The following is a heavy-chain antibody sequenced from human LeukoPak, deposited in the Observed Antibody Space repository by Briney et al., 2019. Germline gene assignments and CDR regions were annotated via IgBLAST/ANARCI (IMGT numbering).Heavy chain of an antibody. J-gene: IGHJ4*02. CDR2: INPNSGGT. CDR1: GYTFTGYY. CDR3: ARGPSRGYSSSWYWNY. D-gene: IGHD6-13*01. Sequence: ASVNVSCKASGYTFTGYYMHWVRQAPGQGLEWMGWINPNSGGTNYAQKFQGWVTMTRDTSISTAYMELSRLRSDDTAVYYCARGPSRGYSSSWYWNYWGQGTLVTVSS. V-gene: IGHV1-2*04.